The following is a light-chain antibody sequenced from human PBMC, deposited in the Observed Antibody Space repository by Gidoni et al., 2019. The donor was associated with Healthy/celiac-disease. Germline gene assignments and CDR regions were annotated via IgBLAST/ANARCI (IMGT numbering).Light chain of an antibody. CDR1: QSVLYSSNNKNY. Sequence: VMTQSPDPLAVSLGERATINCKSSQSVLYSSNNKNYLAWYQQKPGQPPKLLIYWASTRESGVPDRFSGSGSGTDFTLTISSLQAEDVAVYYCQQYYSTPLTFGGGTK. J-gene: IGKJ4*01. CDR2: WAS. CDR3: QQYYSTPLT. V-gene: IGKV4-1*01.